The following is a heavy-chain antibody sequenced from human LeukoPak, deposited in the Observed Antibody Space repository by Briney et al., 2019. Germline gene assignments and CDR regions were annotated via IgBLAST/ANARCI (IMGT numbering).Heavy chain of an antibody. CDR3: ARDNTIFGLVISYYFDY. Sequence: ASVKVSCKASGYTFTSYYMHWVRQAPGQALEWMGIINPSGCSTSYAQKFQGRVNMTRDTSTSTVYMELSSLRSEDTAVYYCARDNTIFGLVISYYFDYWGQGTLVTVSS. CDR2: INPSGCST. D-gene: IGHD3-3*01. V-gene: IGHV1-46*01. CDR1: GYTFTSYY. J-gene: IGHJ4*02.